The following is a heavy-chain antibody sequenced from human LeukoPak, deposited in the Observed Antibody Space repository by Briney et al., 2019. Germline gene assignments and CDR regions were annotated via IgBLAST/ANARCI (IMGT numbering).Heavy chain of an antibody. V-gene: IGHV4-59*01. D-gene: IGHD3-22*01. CDR3: ARDDYYEGGFDY. CDR1: GGSISSYY. Sequence: SETLSLTCTVSGGSISSYYWSWIRQPPGKGLEWIGCIYYSGSTNYNPSLKSRVTISVDTSKNQFSLKLSSVTAADTAVYYCARDDYYEGGFDYWGQGTLVTVSS. CDR2: IYYSGST. J-gene: IGHJ4*02.